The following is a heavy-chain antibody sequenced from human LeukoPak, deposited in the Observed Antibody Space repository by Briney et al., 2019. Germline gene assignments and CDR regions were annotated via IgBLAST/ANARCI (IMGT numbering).Heavy chain of an antibody. Sequence: ASVKVSCKASGYTFTGYYMHWVRQAPGQGLEWMGWINPNSGGTNYAQKFQGRVTMTRDTSISTAYMELSRLRSDDTAVYYCARDLYEQWLAGFDYWGQGTLVTVSS. CDR2: INPNSGGT. J-gene: IGHJ4*02. CDR1: GYTFTGYY. D-gene: IGHD6-19*01. CDR3: ARDLYEQWLAGFDY. V-gene: IGHV1-2*02.